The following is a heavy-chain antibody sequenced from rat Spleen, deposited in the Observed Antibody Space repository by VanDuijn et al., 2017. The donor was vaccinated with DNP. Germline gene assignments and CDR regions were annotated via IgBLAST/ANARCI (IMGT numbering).Heavy chain of an antibody. D-gene: IGHD3-8*01. Sequence: EVQLVESGGGLVQPGRSLKLSCAASGLTFSDYAMAWVRQAPKKGLEWVASITNTGGSIYYPDSVKGRFTISRDNAQNTLYLQMNSLRSEDTATYYCTSNPHVRTAAPFDYWGQGVMVTVSS. CDR1: GLTFSDYA. CDR2: ITNTGGSI. J-gene: IGHJ2*01. CDR3: TSNPHVRTAAPFDY. V-gene: IGHV5-17*01.